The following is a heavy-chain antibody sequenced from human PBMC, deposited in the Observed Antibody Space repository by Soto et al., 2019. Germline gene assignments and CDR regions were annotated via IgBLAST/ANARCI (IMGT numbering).Heavy chain of an antibody. V-gene: IGHV5-51*01. D-gene: IGHD1-1*01. Sequence: GESLKISCRGSGYSCTSYWSSWVRQMPGKGLEWMGIIYPGDSDTRYSPSFQGQVTISADKSISTAYLQWSSVKASDTAMYYCARRKINVDDSYYYYYGMDVWGQGTTVTVSS. CDR3: ARRKINVDDSYYYYYGMDV. CDR1: GYSCTSYW. J-gene: IGHJ6*02. CDR2: IYPGDSDT.